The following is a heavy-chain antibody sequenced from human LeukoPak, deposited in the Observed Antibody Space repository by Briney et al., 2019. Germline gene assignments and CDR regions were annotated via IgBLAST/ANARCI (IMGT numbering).Heavy chain of an antibody. D-gene: IGHD3-22*01. V-gene: IGHV4-59*01. J-gene: IGHJ4*02. CDR2: IYYSGST. CDR3: ARHYYDSSGYEYYFDY. CDR1: GGSINSYY. Sequence: PSETLSLTCTVSGGSINSYYWSWIRQPPGKGLEWIAYIYYSGSTNYNPSLKSRVSISVDTPKNQFSLKLSSVTAADTAMYYCARHYYDSSGYEYYFDYWGQGTLVTVSS.